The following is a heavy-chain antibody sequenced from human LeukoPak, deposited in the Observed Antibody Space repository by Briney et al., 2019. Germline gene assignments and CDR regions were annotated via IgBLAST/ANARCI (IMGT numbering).Heavy chain of an antibody. V-gene: IGHV3-7*01. Sequence: PGGSLRLSCAASGFTLRTSWMSWVRQAPEKGLEWVGNIKQDGSEKNYVDSVKGRFTISRDNAKNSLYLQMNSLRADDTAVYYCAKDGGGPLDWGQGTLVTVSS. D-gene: IGHD3-10*01. CDR2: IKQDGSEK. CDR1: GFTLRTSW. J-gene: IGHJ4*02. CDR3: AKDGGGPLD.